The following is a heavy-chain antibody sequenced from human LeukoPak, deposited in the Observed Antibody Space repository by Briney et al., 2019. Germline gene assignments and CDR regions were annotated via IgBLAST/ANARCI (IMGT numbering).Heavy chain of an antibody. CDR2: IYYSGST. J-gene: IGHJ4*02. CDR3: ARSVDIVAPDY. Sequence: SETLSLTCTVSGGSISSYYWSWIRQPPGKGLEWIGYIYYSGSTNYNPSLKSRVTISVDTSKNQFSLKLSSVTAADTAAYYCARSVDIVAPDYWGQGTLVTVSS. V-gene: IGHV4-59*08. D-gene: IGHD5-12*01. CDR1: GGSISSYY.